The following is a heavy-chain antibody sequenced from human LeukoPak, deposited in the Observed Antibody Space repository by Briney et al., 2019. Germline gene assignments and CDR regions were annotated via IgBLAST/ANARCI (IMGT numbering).Heavy chain of an antibody. D-gene: IGHD2-15*01. CDR2: IYPGDSDT. CDR1: GYSFTSYW. J-gene: IGHJ6*02. Sequence: GESLKISCKGSGYSFTSYWIGWVRHVPGKGLEWMGIIYPGDSDTRYSPSFQGQVTISADKSISTAYLQWSSLKASDTAMYYCARLGGGCSGGSCYSGYYYYGMDVWGQGTAVTVSS. CDR3: ARLGGGCSGGSCYSGYYYYGMDV. V-gene: IGHV5-51*01.